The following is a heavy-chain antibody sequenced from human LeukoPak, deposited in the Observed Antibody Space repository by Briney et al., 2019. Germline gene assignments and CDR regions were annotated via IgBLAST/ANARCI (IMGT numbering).Heavy chain of an antibody. CDR1: GLIFSNYA. J-gene: IGHJ4*02. CDR3: ATRNYYDTNRYYYEYYFDY. D-gene: IGHD3-22*01. CDR2: ISGSGGST. V-gene: IGHV3-23*01. Sequence: GSLSPSCAASGLIFSNYAMSWVRQAPGKGLEWVSGISGSGGSTYYADSVKGRFTISRDNSKNTLYLQMNSLRAEDSAVYYCATRNYYDTNRYYYEYYFDYWGQGTLVTVSS.